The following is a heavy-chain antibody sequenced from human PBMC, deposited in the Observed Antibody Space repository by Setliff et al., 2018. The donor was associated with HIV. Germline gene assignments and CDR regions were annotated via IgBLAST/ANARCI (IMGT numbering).Heavy chain of an antibody. D-gene: IGHD5-18*01. CDR1: GDSISSGTYS. CDR2: FQYSGNT. Sequence: PSETLSLTCKVSGDSISSGTYSWSWIRQRPGRGLEYTGSFQYSGNTDYNPSLKSRLTISMYTSQNSFSLRLTSVTAADTAVYYCARGTWIQLSALALFDYWGQGTLVTVSS. CDR3: ARGTWIQLSALALFDY. V-gene: IGHV4-31*03. J-gene: IGHJ4*02.